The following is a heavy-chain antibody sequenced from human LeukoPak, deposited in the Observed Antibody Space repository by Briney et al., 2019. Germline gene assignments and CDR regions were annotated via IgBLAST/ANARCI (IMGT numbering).Heavy chain of an antibody. CDR2: ISGTYENT. D-gene: IGHD3-10*01. J-gene: IGHJ5*02. Sequence: GGTLRLSCAASGFIFSSYPMSWVRHAQGKGMGLVSAISGTYENTYYADSVKGRFSISRDNSRNTVHLQMTSLRTEDTAVYYCANQRGGSWGQGTLVTVSS. V-gene: IGHV3-23*01. CDR3: ANQRGGS. CDR1: GFIFSSYP.